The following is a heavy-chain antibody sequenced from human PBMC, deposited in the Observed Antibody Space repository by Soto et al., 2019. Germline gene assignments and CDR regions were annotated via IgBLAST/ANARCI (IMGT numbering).Heavy chain of an antibody. D-gene: IGHD6-13*01. Sequence: GGSLRLSCAASGFTFSSYAMHWVRQAPGKGLEWVAVISYDGSNKYYADSVKGRFTISGDNSKNTLYLQMNSLRAEDTAVYYCAKLKKWQQLVVWGQGTLVTVSS. CDR1: GFTFSSYA. J-gene: IGHJ4*02. CDR2: ISYDGSNK. CDR3: AKLKKWQQLVV. V-gene: IGHV3-30-3*02.